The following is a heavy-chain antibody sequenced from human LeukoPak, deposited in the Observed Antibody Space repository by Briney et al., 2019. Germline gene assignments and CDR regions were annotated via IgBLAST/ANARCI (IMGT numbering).Heavy chain of an antibody. Sequence: SVKVSCKASGGTFSSYAISWVRQAPGQGLEWMGRIIPILGIANYAQKFQGRVTITADKSTSTAYMELSSLRSEDTAVYYCARDKGRDTAFDYWGQGTLVTVSS. V-gene: IGHV1-69*04. J-gene: IGHJ4*02. CDR2: IIPILGIA. CDR3: ARDKGRDTAFDY. D-gene: IGHD5-18*01. CDR1: GGTFSSYA.